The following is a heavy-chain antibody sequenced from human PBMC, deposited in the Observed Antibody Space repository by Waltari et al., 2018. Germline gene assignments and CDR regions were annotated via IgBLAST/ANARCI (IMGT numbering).Heavy chain of an antibody. CDR1: GYSISRGYY. Sequence: QVQLQESGPGLVKPSETLSLNCAVSGYSISRGYYWGWIRQPPGKGLEWIGSIYYSGNTYYNPALKSRVTISVDTSKNQFSLKRSFVTAADTAVYYCAREGLWFGATDYWGQGTLVTVSS. V-gene: IGHV4-38-2*02. J-gene: IGHJ4*02. CDR3: AREGLWFGATDY. D-gene: IGHD3-10*01. CDR2: IYYSGNT.